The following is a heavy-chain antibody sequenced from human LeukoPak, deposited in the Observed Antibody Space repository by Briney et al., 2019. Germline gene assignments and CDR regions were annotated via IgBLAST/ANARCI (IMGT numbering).Heavy chain of an antibody. D-gene: IGHD6-19*01. Sequence: PGRSLRLSCAASGFTFSSYAMHWVRQAPGKGLEWVAVISYDGSNKYYADSVKGRFTISRDNSKNTLYLQMNSLRAEDTAVYYWARVRIVAGRDQGFDYWGQGTLVTVSS. CDR1: GFTFSSYA. J-gene: IGHJ4*02. CDR2: ISYDGSNK. CDR3: ARVRIVAGRDQGFDY. V-gene: IGHV3-30-3*01.